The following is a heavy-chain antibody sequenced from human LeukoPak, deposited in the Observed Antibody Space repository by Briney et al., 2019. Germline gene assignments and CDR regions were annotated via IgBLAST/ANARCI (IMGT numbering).Heavy chain of an antibody. V-gene: IGHV3-30*04. CDR2: ISYDGSNE. CDR3: ARDSFGIAFDI. J-gene: IGHJ3*02. D-gene: IGHD1-14*01. Sequence: GGSLRLSCAASGFTFSSYDMHWVRQAPGKGLEWVAIISYDGSNEYYADSVKGRFTISRDNGKNSLYLQMNSLRVDDTAIYYCARDSFGIAFDIWGQGAMVTVSS. CDR1: GFTFSSYD.